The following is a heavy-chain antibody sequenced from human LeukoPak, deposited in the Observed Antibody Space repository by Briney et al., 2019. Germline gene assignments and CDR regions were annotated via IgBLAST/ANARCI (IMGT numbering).Heavy chain of an antibody. V-gene: IGHV3-48*01. J-gene: IGHJ4*02. D-gene: IGHD5-12*01. Sequence: GGSLRLSCAASEFTFSNYMMNWVRQAPGKGLEWVSYISDSGNTIHYADSVKGRFTISRDNSKNTLYLQMNSLRAEDTAVYYCARGPSGYHNTGGQGTLVTVSS. CDR1: EFTFSNYM. CDR3: ARGPSGYHNT. CDR2: ISDSGNTI.